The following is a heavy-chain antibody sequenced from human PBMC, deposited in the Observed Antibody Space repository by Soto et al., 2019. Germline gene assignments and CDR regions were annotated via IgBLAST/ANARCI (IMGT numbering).Heavy chain of an antibody. Sequence: QVQLQESGPGLVKPSETLSLTCTVSGGSISSYYWSWIRQPPGKGLEWIGYIYYSGSTNYNPSLKSRVTISVDTSKNQFSLKLSSVTAADTAVYYCARSGYDFWSGYYYYFDYWGQGTLVTVSS. V-gene: IGHV4-59*01. J-gene: IGHJ4*02. CDR1: GGSISSYY. CDR2: IYYSGST. D-gene: IGHD3-3*01. CDR3: ARSGYDFWSGYYYYFDY.